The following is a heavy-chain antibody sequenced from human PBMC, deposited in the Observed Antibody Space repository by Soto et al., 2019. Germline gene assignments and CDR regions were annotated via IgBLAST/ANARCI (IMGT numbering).Heavy chain of an antibody. CDR3: ASKPPSSHGGNWLFDY. V-gene: IGHV1-69*06. D-gene: IGHD2-15*01. Sequence: QVQLVQSGAEVKKPGSSVKVSCKASGGTFSSYAISWVRQAPGQGLEWMGGIIPIFGTANYAQKFQGRVTITADKSTSTAYMELRSLRSEDTAVYYCASKPPSSHGGNWLFDYWGQGTLVTVSS. CDR2: IIPIFGTA. J-gene: IGHJ4*02. CDR1: GGTFSSYA.